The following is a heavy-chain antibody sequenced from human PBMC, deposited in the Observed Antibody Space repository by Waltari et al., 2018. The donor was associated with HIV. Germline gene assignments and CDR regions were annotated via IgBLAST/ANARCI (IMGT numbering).Heavy chain of an antibody. J-gene: IGHJ4*02. Sequence: EVQLLESGGDLVQPGGSLRLSCAASGLTFVNCAFSWVRQAPGAGLEWVSAISPDGLYTDDADAVKGRFTISRDNSKNTLYLQMNSLGAEDTAVYYCAKEGIGAFFDDWGQGTLVTVSS. CDR2: ISPDGLYT. CDR3: AKEGIGAFFDD. D-gene: IGHD3-10*01. V-gene: IGHV3-23*01. CDR1: GLTFVNCA.